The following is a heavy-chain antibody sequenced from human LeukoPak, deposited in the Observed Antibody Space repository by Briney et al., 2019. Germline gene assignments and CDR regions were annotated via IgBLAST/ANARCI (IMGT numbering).Heavy chain of an antibody. CDR1: GGSISSYY. D-gene: IGHD2-21*01. CDR2: IYYSGST. CDR3: ARGGIVVVHDAFDI. V-gene: IGHV4-59*01. J-gene: IGHJ3*02. Sequence: SETLSLTCTVSGGSISSYYWSWIRQPPGKGLEWIGYIYYSGSTNYNPSLKSRVTISVDTSKNQFSLKLSSVTAADTAVYYCARGGIVVVHDAFDIWGQGTMVTVFS.